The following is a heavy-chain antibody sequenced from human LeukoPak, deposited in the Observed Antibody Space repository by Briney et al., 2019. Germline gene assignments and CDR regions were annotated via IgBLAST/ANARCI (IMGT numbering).Heavy chain of an antibody. V-gene: IGHV1-2*02. Sequence: RASVKVSCKASGYTFTGYYMHWVRQAPGQGLEWMGWINPNSGGTNYAQKFQGRVTMTRDTSISTAYMELSRLRSDDTAVYYCARGLDRWLGYYDRALSPWGQGTLVTVSS. CDR3: ARGLDRWLGYYDRALSP. CDR2: INPNSGGT. J-gene: IGHJ4*02. D-gene: IGHD3-22*01. CDR1: GYTFTGYY.